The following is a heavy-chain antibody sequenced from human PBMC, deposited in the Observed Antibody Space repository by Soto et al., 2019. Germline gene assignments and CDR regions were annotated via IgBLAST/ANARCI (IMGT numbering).Heavy chain of an antibody. V-gene: IGHV3-7*01. Sequence: EVQLVESGGGLVQPGGSLRLSCEASGFTFSYHWMSWVRQAPGKGLEWVANINQDGGARFYVDSLKGRFTISRDNAKNSLYLQMSSLRAEATAVYYCSSAIQGPYIYYMELWGRGTTSTV. CDR1: GFTFSYHW. CDR3: SSAIQGPYIYYMEL. J-gene: IGHJ6*03. D-gene: IGHD2-2*02. CDR2: INQDGGAR.